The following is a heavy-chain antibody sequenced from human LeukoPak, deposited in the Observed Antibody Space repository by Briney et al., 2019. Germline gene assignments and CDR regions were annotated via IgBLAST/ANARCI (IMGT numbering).Heavy chain of an antibody. CDR2: ISSSGTYV. CDR1: GFTFSGYA. D-gene: IGHD3-9*01. V-gene: IGHV3-21*01. J-gene: IGHJ3*02. Sequence: GGSLRLSCAASGFTFSGYAMSWVRQAPGKGLEWVLSISSSGTYVYCADSVKGRFTISRDNAKNSLSLQMNSLRADDAAVYYCARASSKQLAGYLPDGFDIWGQGTMVTVSS. CDR3: ARASSKQLAGYLPDGFDI.